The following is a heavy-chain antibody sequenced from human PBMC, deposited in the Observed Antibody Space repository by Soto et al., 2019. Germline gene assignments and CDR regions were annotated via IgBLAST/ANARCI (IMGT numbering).Heavy chain of an antibody. CDR1: GFTISSYA. J-gene: IGHJ5*02. CDR2: ISGSGGST. D-gene: IGHD6-6*01. V-gene: IGHV3-23*01. CDR3: AKAQYSSSSGFDP. Sequence: GGSLRLSCAASGFTISSYAMSRVRQAPGKGLEWVSAISGSGGSTYYADSVKGRFTISRDNSKNTLYLQMNSLRAEDTAVYYCAKAQYSSSSGFDPWGQGTLVTVSS.